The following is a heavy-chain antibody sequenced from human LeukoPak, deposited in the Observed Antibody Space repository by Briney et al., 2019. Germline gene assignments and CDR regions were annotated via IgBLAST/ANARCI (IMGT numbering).Heavy chain of an antibody. V-gene: IGHV4-39*07. D-gene: IGHD1-26*01. Sequence: SETLSLTCTVSGGSISSSSYYWGWIRQPPGKGLEWIGSIYYSGSTYYNPSLKSRVTISVDTSKNQFSLKLSSVTAADTAVYYCAIARVVGATGHWFDPWGQGTLVTVSS. J-gene: IGHJ5*02. CDR1: GGSISSSSYY. CDR2: IYYSGST. CDR3: AIARVVGATGHWFDP.